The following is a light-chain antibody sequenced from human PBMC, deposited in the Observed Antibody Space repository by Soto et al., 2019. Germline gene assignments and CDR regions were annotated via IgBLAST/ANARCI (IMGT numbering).Light chain of an antibody. V-gene: IGKV1-6*01. CDR3: LQDSGYSWT. CDR2: GAS. J-gene: IGKJ1*01. Sequence: AIQMTQSPSSLSASVGDRVTISCRASQAVRHHIDWYQQTPGKAPKLLIYGASSLHSGVPSRFSGSGYGTDFNLTISSLQPEDSATYFCLQDSGYSWTFGQGNKVEVK. CDR1: QAVRHH.